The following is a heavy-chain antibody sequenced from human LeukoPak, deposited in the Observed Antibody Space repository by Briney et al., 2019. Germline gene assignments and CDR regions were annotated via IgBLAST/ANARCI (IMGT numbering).Heavy chain of an antibody. V-gene: IGHV4-59*12. CDR3: ARDKRLLVRWGFDP. Sequence: PSETLSLTCTVSGGSINNYYWSWIRQPPGKGLEWIGYIIYSGSTNYNPSLKSRVTISVDTSKNQFSLRLTSVTAADTAVYYCARDKRLLVRWGFDPWGQGTLVTVSS. CDR1: GGSINNYY. CDR2: IIYSGST. D-gene: IGHD3-10*01. J-gene: IGHJ5*02.